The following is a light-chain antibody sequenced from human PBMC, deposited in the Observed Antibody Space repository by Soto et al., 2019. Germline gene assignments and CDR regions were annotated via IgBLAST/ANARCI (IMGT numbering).Light chain of an antibody. CDR3: QQYGSSGT. J-gene: IGKJ1*01. Sequence: LFPGERDTLSFRASQSVSSSYLAWYQQRPGQAPRLLIYGASNRATGIPDRFSGSGSGTDFTLTISRLEPEDFAVYYCQQYGSSGTFGQGTKVDIK. V-gene: IGKV3-20*01. CDR1: QSVSSSY. CDR2: GAS.